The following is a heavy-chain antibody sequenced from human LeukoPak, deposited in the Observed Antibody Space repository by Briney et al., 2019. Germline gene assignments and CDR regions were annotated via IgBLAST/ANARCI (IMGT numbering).Heavy chain of an antibody. CDR1: GFTFSSYA. CDR3: AKGSTTGTH. D-gene: IGHD1-1*01. Sequence: GGSLRLSCAASGFTFSSYAMSWVRQAPGKGLEWVSAISGSGGTTYYADSVRGRYTISRDNSKNTLYLQMNSLRAEDTAVFYCAKGSTTGTHWGKGTTVTVSS. J-gene: IGHJ6*04. V-gene: IGHV3-23*01. CDR2: ISGSGGTT.